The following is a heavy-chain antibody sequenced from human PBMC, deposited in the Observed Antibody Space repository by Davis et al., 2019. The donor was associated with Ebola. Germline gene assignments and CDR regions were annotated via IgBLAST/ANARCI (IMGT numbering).Heavy chain of an antibody. D-gene: IGHD4/OR15-4a*01. V-gene: IGHV1-18*01. J-gene: IGHJ5*02. CDR2: TIAIDGDT. CDR1: GYSFTSYG. CDR3: ARDVCAGAVCHNNGFDP. Sequence: ASAKVSCKASGYSFTSYGISWLRQAPGQRLEWMGWTIAIDGDTASAQKFQGRVTLTTDTSTSTVNLELRSLTSDDTAVYYCARDVCAGAVCHNNGFDPWGQGTLVTVSS.